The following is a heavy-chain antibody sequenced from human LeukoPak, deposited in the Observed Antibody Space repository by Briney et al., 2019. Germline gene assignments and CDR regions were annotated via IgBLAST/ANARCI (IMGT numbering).Heavy chain of an antibody. V-gene: IGHV3-23*01. D-gene: IGHD3-22*01. Sequence: PGGSLRLSCAASGFTFSNFGMSWVRQAPGKGLEWVSGIRDRGEPYYSDSVKGRFTISRDNSKNTLYLQMNSLRAEDTALYYCAKDDSSAYFARPSDYWGQGTLVTVSS. CDR2: IRDRGEP. CDR3: AKDDSSAYFARPSDY. J-gene: IGHJ4*02. CDR1: GFTFSNFG.